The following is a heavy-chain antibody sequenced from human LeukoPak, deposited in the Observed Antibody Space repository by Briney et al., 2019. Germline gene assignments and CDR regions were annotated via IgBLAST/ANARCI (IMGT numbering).Heavy chain of an antibody. D-gene: IGHD2/OR15-2a*01. CDR2: ISYDGGET. Sequence: GGSLRLSCEVPRGFFIDYAMHWVRQTPAKGLKCLPAISYDGGETYYGDSVKGRFTISRDTSKSKLFLQMNTLRPDDTAQYYCARSAVSYKYYFCGMDVWGLGTSVIVSS. V-gene: IGHV3-30*03. CDR3: ARSAVSYKYYFCGMDV. J-gene: IGHJ6*02. CDR1: RGFFIDYA.